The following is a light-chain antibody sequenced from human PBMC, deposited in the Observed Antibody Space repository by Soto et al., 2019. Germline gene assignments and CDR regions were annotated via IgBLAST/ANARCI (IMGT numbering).Light chain of an antibody. V-gene: IGKV1-33*01. CDR2: DAS. Sequence: DIQMTQSPSSLSASVGDRVTITCQASQDIKNYLNWYQQKPGKAPNLLIYDASNLKTGGPSRFSGSGSGTHFPFTISSLQPEDIATYYCQHYDHLPPLSFGGGTKVEIK. J-gene: IGKJ4*01. CDR1: QDIKNY. CDR3: QHYDHLPPLS.